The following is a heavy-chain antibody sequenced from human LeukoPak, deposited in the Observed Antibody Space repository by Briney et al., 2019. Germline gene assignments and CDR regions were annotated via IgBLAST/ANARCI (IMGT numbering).Heavy chain of an antibody. CDR3: ARASRGYCSGGSCYSRFDP. J-gene: IGHJ5*02. V-gene: IGHV1-2*02. Sequence: GASVKVSCKASGYTFTGYYMHWVRQAPGQGLEWMGWINPNSGDTNYAQKFQGRVTMTRDTSISTAYMELSRLRSDDTAVYYCARASRGYCSGGSCYSRFDPWGQGTLVTVSS. D-gene: IGHD2-15*01. CDR2: INPNSGDT. CDR1: GYTFTGYY.